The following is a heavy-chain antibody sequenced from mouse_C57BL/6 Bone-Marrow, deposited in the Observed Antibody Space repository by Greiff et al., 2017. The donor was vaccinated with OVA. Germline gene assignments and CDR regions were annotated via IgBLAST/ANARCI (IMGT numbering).Heavy chain of an antibody. V-gene: IGHV1-50*01. D-gene: IGHD4-1*01. CDR3: GTGYFDY. Sequence: QVQLQQPGAELVKPGASVKLSCKASGYTFTSYWMQWVKQRPGQGLEWIGEIDPSDSYTNYNQKVKGKATLTVDTSSSTAYMQLSSLTSEDSAVYYCGTGYFDYWGQGTTLTVSS. CDR1: GYTFTSYW. J-gene: IGHJ2*01. CDR2: IDPSDSYT.